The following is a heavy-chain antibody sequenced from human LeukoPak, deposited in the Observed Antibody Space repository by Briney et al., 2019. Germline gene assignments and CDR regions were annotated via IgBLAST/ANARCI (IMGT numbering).Heavy chain of an antibody. Sequence: ASVKVSCKASGYTFTGYYMHWVRQAPGQGLEWMEWINPNSGGTNYAQKFQGRVTMTRDTSISTAYMELSRLRSDDTAVYYCATARPYYYDSSGFDYWGQGTLVTVSS. V-gene: IGHV1-2*02. CDR3: ATARPYYYDSSGFDY. D-gene: IGHD3-22*01. CDR1: GYTFTGYY. CDR2: INPNSGGT. J-gene: IGHJ4*02.